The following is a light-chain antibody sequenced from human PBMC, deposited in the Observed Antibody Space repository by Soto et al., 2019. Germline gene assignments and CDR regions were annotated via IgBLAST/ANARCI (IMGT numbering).Light chain of an antibody. Sequence: DIQMTQSPSSLSASVGDRVTITCRASQGIDNYLAWYQQKLGRVPKLLIYAASTLQSGVPSRFSGSGSGTDFTLTISNLQPEDVATYYCQKYNNALHTFGPGTKVDIK. J-gene: IGKJ3*01. CDR2: AAS. V-gene: IGKV1-27*01. CDR3: QKYNNALHT. CDR1: QGIDNY.